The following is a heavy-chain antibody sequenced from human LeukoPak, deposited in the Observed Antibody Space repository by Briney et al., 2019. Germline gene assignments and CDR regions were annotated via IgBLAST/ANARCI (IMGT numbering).Heavy chain of an antibody. CDR3: ARDQGYYFDY. J-gene: IGHJ4*02. V-gene: IGHV1-18*01. CDR2: ISTYNGNT. CDR1: GYTFTSYG. Sequence: ASVKVSCKASGYTFTSYGVSWVRQAPGQGPEWIGWISTYNGNTNYAQKFQGRVNMTTDTSTSTAYMELRSLRSDDTAVYYCARDQGYYFDYWGQGTLVTVSS.